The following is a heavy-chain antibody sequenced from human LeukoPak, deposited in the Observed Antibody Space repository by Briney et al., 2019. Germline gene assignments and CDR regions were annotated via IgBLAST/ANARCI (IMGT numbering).Heavy chain of an antibody. CDR3: ARGRAAARIYYFDY. D-gene: IGHD6-13*01. J-gene: IGHJ4*02. CDR2: IYHSGST. Sequence: SETLSLTCTVSGYSISSGYYWGWIRQPPGKGLEWIGSIYHSGSTYYNPSLKSRVTISVDTSKNQFSLKLSSVTAADTAVYYCARGRAAARIYYFDYWGQGTLVTVSS. CDR1: GYSISSGYY. V-gene: IGHV4-38-2*02.